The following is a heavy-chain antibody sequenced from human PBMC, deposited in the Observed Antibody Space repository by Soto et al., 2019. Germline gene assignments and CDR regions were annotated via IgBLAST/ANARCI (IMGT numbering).Heavy chain of an antibody. CDR1: GGSINSGGYY. Sequence: QVQLQESGPGLVKPSQTLSLICTVSGGSINSGGYYWNWIRQHPGKGLEWIGYIFYSGSTYYNPFVRSRVTLSADSAENHFAFILSSVTAADAAVYFCASGYRKSGYSSIRVFDYWGQGTLVNVSS. V-gene: IGHV4-31*03. CDR3: ASGYRKSGYSSIRVFDY. CDR2: IFYSGST. D-gene: IGHD6-13*01. J-gene: IGHJ4*02.